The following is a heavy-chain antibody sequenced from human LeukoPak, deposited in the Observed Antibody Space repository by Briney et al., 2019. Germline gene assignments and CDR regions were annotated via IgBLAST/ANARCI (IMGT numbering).Heavy chain of an antibody. CDR2: INPDGSST. D-gene: IGHD7-27*01. CDR3: GRELGCDCDY. J-gene: IGHJ4*02. CDR1: GFPSSMSW. V-gene: IGHV3-74*01. Sequence: PGGSLSLSRAASGFPSSMSWIRWVRQAPGKGLVWVSRINPDGSSTRHADSVKGRFTISRDNAKNTLYLQMDRLRAEDTAVYYCGRELGCDCDYWGQGTLVIVSS.